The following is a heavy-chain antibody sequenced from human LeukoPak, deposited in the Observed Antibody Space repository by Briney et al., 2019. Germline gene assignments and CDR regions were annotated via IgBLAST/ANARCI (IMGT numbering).Heavy chain of an antibody. CDR3: ARGKRYSGYDLMD. CDR2: MNPNSGNT. D-gene: IGHD5-12*01. CDR1: GYTFTSYD. V-gene: IGHV1-8*01. Sequence: ASVKVSCMASGYTFTSYDINWVRQATGQGLEWMGWMNPNSGNTGYAQKFQGRVTMTRNTSISTAYMELSSLRSEDTAVYYCARGKRYSGYDLMDWGQGTLVTVSS. J-gene: IGHJ4*02.